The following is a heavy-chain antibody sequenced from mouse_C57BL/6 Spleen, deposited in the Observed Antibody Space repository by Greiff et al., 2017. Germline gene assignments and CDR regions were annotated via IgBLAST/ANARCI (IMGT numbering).Heavy chain of an antibody. D-gene: IGHD5-2*01. CDR3: ARHEDRNIRRGYAMDY. CDR2: FYPGSGSI. V-gene: IGHV1-62-2*01. CDR1: GYTFTEYT. Sequence: QVQLQQSGAELVKPGASVKLSCKASGYTFTEYTIHWVKQRSGQGLEWIGWFYPGSGSIKYNEKFKDKATLTADKSSSTVYMELSSVTSEDSAVYFCARHEDRNIRRGYAMDYWGQGTSVTVSS. J-gene: IGHJ4*01.